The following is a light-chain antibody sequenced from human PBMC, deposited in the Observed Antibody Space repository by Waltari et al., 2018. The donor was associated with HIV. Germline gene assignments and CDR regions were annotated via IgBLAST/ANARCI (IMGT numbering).Light chain of an antibody. J-gene: IGLJ3*02. CDR3: CSYAGSSTPWV. CDR2: EVS. V-gene: IGLV2-23*02. CDR1: SSDVGSYNL. Sequence: QSALTQPASVSGSPGQSITISCTGTSSDVGSYNLVSWYQQHPGEAPKLMIYEVSKRPSGVSSRFSRPKFGNPASLTISWLQAEDEADYYCCSYAGSSTPWVFGGGTKLTVL.